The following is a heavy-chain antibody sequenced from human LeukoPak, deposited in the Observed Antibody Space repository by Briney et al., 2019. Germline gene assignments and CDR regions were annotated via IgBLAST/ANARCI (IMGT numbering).Heavy chain of an antibody. CDR2: ISYDGSNK. CDR3: ARDYVVTAIHYFQH. D-gene: IGHD2-21*02. J-gene: IGHJ1*01. Sequence: PGGSLRLSCAASGFTFSSYGMHWVRQAPGKGLEWVAVISYDGSNKYYADSVKGRFTISRDNSKNTLYLQMNSLRAEDTAVYYCARDYVVTAIHYFQHWGQGTLVTVSS. V-gene: IGHV3-30*03. CDR1: GFTFSSYG.